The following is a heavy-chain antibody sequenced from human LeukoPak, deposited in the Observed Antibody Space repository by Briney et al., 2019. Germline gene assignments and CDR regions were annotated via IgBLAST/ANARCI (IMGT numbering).Heavy chain of an antibody. CDR3: ARRNGLWNYDSSGYYFDY. V-gene: IGHV4-59*08. Sequence: PSETLSLTCPVSAASITTYYWSWIRQPPGKGLEWVGYIFYTGDTSYSPSLKSRVTISLDTSKNQFSLKLRSVTAADTAVYYCARRNGLWNYDSSGYYFDYWGQGTLVTVSS. CDR1: AASITTYY. D-gene: IGHD3-22*01. J-gene: IGHJ4*02. CDR2: IFYTGDT.